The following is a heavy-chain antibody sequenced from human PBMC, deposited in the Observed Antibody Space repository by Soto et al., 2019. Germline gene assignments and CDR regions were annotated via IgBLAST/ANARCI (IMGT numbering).Heavy chain of an antibody. J-gene: IGHJ6*03. CDR1: GFTFDDDA. CDR2: IRWNSGSI. V-gene: IGHV3-9*01. D-gene: IGHD2-21*01. Sequence: EVQLVESGGGLVQPGRSLRLSCAASGFTFDDDAMHWVRQAPGKGLEWVSGIRWNSGSIGYADSVKGRFTISRDNAKHSLYRQMNSLTAEDTAFYYCAKSTDCGCDCYSTYYYMDVWGKGTTVAVS. CDR3: AKSTDCGCDCYSTYYYMDV.